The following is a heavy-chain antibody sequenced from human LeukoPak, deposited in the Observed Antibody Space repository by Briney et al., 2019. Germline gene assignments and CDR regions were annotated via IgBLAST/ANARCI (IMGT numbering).Heavy chain of an antibody. CDR1: GFTFSRYW. Sequence: GGSLRLSCEASGFTFSRYWMHWVRQAPGKWLVWASRIKSDGKTNYADSVKGRFTISRDNAKNTVSLQMNSLRADDTGVYYCARAPSEVGGYYPEYFRHWGQGTLVTVSS. J-gene: IGHJ1*01. CDR3: ARAPSEVGGYYPEYFRH. CDR2: IKSDGKT. D-gene: IGHD3-3*01. V-gene: IGHV3-74*01.